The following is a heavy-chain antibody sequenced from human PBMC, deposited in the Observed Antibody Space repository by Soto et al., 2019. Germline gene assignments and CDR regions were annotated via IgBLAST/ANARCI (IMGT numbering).Heavy chain of an antibody. D-gene: IGHD6-19*01. Sequence: QLQLQESGPGLVKPSETLSLTCTVSGGSISSSSYYWGWIRQPPGKGLEWIGSIYYSGSTYYNPSLKSRVTISVDTSKNQFSLKLSSVTAADTAVYYCARLPGYSSGWLDYWGQGTLVTVSS. J-gene: IGHJ4*02. CDR2: IYYSGST. CDR1: GGSISSSSYY. V-gene: IGHV4-39*01. CDR3: ARLPGYSSGWLDY.